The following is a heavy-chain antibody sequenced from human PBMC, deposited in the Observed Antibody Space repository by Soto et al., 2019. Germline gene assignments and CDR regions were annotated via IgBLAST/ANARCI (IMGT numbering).Heavy chain of an antibody. V-gene: IGHV4-61*01. CDR2: IYYRGST. J-gene: IGHJ4*02. CDR1: GGSVSSASYY. Sequence: QEQLQESGPGLVKPSETLSLTCTVSGGSVSSASYYWAWIRQPPGKVRECIGYIYYRGSTNYNPSLKGRVTISVDMSVSRVSLELSSVTAADTAMYSCARDHGRYFDYWGQGTLVTVSS. CDR3: ARDHGRYFDY.